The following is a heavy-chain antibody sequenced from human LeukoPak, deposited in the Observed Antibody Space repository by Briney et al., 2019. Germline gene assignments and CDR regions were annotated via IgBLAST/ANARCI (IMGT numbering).Heavy chain of an antibody. CDR2: INHSGST. D-gene: IGHD5-12*01. Sequence: PSETLSLTCAVYGGSFSGYYWSWIRQPPGKGLEWIGEINHSGSTNYNTSLKRRVTISVDTSKNQFSLKLSSVTAADTAVYYCARDHPPLGYSGYDRRGSFDYWGQGTLVTVSS. CDR1: GGSFSGYY. CDR3: ARDHPPLGYSGYDRRGSFDY. V-gene: IGHV4-34*01. J-gene: IGHJ4*02.